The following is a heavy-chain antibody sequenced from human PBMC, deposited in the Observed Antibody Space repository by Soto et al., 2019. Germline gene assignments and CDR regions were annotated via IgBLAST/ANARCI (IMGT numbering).Heavy chain of an antibody. Sequence: QVQLLQSGAEVKKPGSSMRVSCKVSGGTFRTYALNWVRQAPGHGLEWVGGITSVSGTTNYALRFHGRVTVTADESTSTVYLDLTSLRFNDTASYYCARAGTWGQGSLVTVSS. CDR1: GGTFRTYA. J-gene: IGHJ5*02. CDR2: ITSVSGTT. V-gene: IGHV1-69*01. CDR3: ARAGT.